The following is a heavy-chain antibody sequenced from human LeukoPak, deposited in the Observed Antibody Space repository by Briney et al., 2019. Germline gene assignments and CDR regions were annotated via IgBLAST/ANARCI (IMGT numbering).Heavy chain of an antibody. V-gene: IGHV3-21*01. CDR2: ISSSSSYI. Sequence: PSETLSLTCTVSGDSIRSFYWSWIRQTPGKGLEWVSSISSSSSYIYYADSVKGRFTISRDNAKNSLYLQMNSLRAEDTAVYYCARLAVADPGDYWGQGTLVTVSS. CDR1: GDSIRSFY. D-gene: IGHD6-19*01. J-gene: IGHJ4*02. CDR3: ARLAVADPGDY.